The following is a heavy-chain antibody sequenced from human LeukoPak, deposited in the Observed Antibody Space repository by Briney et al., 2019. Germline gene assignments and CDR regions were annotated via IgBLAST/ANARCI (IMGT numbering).Heavy chain of an antibody. CDR2: INSDGSST. D-gene: IGHD3-22*01. V-gene: IGHV3-74*01. J-gene: IGHJ4*02. CDR3: ARISYDSRGCFDY. Sequence: GGSLRLSCADSGFTFSSYWMHWVRQAPGKGLEWVSRINSDGSSTTYADSVKGRFTISRDSAKNTLYLQMNSLRAEDTAVYYCARISYDSRGCFDYWGQGTLVTVSS. CDR1: GFTFSSYW.